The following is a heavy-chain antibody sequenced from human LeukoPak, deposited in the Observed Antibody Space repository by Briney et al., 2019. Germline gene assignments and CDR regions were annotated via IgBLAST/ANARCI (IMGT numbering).Heavy chain of an antibody. CDR2: INPNSGGT. D-gene: IGHD3-16*01. J-gene: IGHJ6*03. CDR3: ARDPPRRAQAIIYYYYMDV. Sequence: ASVKVSCKASGYTFTGYYMHWVRQPPAQGLEGMGWINPNSGGTNHAQKFQGRVTMTRATSISKAYMELSRLRSDDTALYYCARDPPRRAQAIIYYYYMDVWGKGTTVTVSS. V-gene: IGHV1-2*02. CDR1: GYTFTGYY.